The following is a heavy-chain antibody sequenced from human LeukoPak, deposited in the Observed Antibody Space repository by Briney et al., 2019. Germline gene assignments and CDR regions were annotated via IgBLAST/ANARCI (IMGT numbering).Heavy chain of an antibody. D-gene: IGHD2-21*02. CDR3: AREAEVVVTAGFDY. CDR1: GYSFTSHY. J-gene: IGHJ4*02. V-gene: IGHV1-46*01. Sequence: GASVKVSCKASGYSFTSHYMHWVRQAPGQGLEWMGIINPSGGSTSYAQKFQGRVTMTRDMSTSTVYMELSSLRSEDTAVYYCAREAEVVVTAGFDYWGQGTLVTVSS. CDR2: INPSGGST.